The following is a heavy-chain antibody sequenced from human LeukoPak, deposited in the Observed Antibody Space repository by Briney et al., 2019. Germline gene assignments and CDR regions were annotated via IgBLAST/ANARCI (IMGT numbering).Heavy chain of an antibody. D-gene: IGHD3-9*01. V-gene: IGHV1-46*01. Sequence: ASVKVSCKASGYTFTSYYMHWVRQAPGQGLEWMGIINPSGGSTSYAQKFQGRVTMTRDMSTSTVYMELSSLRSEDTAVYYCARGFARLRYFDWSSQSEAFDIWGQGTMVTVSS. CDR2: INPSGGST. J-gene: IGHJ3*02. CDR1: GYTFTSYY. CDR3: ARGFARLRYFDWSSQSEAFDI.